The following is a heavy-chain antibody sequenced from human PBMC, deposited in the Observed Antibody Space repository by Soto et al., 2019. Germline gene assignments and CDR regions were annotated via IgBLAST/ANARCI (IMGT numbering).Heavy chain of an antibody. V-gene: IGHV3-30-3*01. CDR3: ARAGFLYGDYGRPFDY. CDR1: GFTFSSYA. D-gene: IGHD4-17*01. CDR2: ISYDGSNK. Sequence: GGSLRLSCAASGFTFSSYAMHWVRQAPGKGLEWVAVISYDGSNKYYADSVKGRFTISRDNSKNTLYLQMNSLRAEDTAVYYCARAGFLYGDYGRPFDYWGQGTLVTVSS. J-gene: IGHJ4*02.